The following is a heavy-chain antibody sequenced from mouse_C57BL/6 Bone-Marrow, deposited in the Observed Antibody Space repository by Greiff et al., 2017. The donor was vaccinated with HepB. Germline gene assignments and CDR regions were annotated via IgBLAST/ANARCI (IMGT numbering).Heavy chain of an antibody. J-gene: IGHJ2*01. Sequence: VQLQQSGAELVRPGTSVKVSCKASGYAFTNYLIEWVKQRPGQGLEWIGVINPGSGGTNYNEKFKGKATLTADKSSSTAYMQLSSLTSEDSAVYFCARYPYDVYPYFDYWGQGTTLTVSS. CDR2: INPGSGGT. D-gene: IGHD2-3*01. CDR1: GYAFTNYL. V-gene: IGHV1-54*01. CDR3: ARYPYDVYPYFDY.